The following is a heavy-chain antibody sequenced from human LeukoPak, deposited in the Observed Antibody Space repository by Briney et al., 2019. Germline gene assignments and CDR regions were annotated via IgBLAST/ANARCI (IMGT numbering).Heavy chain of an antibody. Sequence: VASVKVSCKASGYTFTSYDFNWVRQATGQGLEWMGWMSLDSDNSGYTQKFQGRVTMTRNTSINTAYMELRSLRSDDTAVYYCARYSYYYDSRALYYWGQGTLVTVSS. CDR2: MSLDSDNS. CDR3: ARYSYYYDSRALYY. V-gene: IGHV1-8*01. D-gene: IGHD3-22*01. J-gene: IGHJ4*02. CDR1: GYTFTSYD.